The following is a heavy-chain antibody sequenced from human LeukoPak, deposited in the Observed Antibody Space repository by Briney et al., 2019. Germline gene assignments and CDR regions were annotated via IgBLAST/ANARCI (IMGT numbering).Heavy chain of an antibody. D-gene: IGHD2-2*01. CDR2: IKSKSDSGTT. CDR1: GFTFNYAW. Sequence: PGGSLRLSCAASGFTFNYAWMSWVRQAPGKGLEWVGRIKSKSDSGTTDYAALVKSRFTITREDSKNTLYLPMNSLETDDTAVYYCTTGCRGSCSSTNFPCLGYWGQGTLVTVSS. V-gene: IGHV3-15*01. J-gene: IGHJ4*02. CDR3: TTGCRGSCSSTNFPCLGY.